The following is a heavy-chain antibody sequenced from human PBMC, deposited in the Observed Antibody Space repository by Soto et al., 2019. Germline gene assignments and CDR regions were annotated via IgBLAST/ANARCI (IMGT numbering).Heavy chain of an antibody. D-gene: IGHD3-16*02. CDR3: ASEGRLYRGGSFDY. J-gene: IGHJ4*02. Sequence: EVQLLESGGGLVQPGGSLRLSCAASGFTFSSYAMSWVRQAPGKGLEWVSAISGRGGNTYYADSVKGRFTISRDNSKNALYLQMNSLRAEDTAVYYCASEGRLYRGGSFDYWGQGTLVTVSS. CDR2: ISGRGGNT. V-gene: IGHV3-23*01. CDR1: GFTFSSYA.